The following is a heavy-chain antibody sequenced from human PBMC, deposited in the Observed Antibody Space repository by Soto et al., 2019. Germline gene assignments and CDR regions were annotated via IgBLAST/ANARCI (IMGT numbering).Heavy chain of an antibody. V-gene: IGHV1-2*02. Sequence: ASVKVSCKASGYTFTGYYMHWVRQAPGQGLEWMGWIDPNSGGTNYAQKFQGRVTMTRDTSISTAYMELSRLRSDDTAVYSCVRASTVTTDFDYWGQGTLVTVSS. J-gene: IGHJ4*02. CDR2: IDPNSGGT. CDR3: VRASTVTTDFDY. D-gene: IGHD4-17*01. CDR1: GYTFTGYY.